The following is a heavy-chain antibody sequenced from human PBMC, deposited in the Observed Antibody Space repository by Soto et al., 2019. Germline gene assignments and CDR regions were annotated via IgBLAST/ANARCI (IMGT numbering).Heavy chain of an antibody. CDR3: ARHGLTAYMVYYFDF. J-gene: IGHJ4*02. CDR1: GRSSSSSNW. Sequence: PSETLSLTCAVSGRSSSSSNWWSWVRQPPGKGLEWIGEIYYSGSTYYNPSLKSRITISVDTSKNQFSLTLTSVTAADTAVYYCARHGLTAYMVYYFDFWGQGTLVTVSS. D-gene: IGHD3-16*01. V-gene: IGHV4-4*02. CDR2: IYYSGST.